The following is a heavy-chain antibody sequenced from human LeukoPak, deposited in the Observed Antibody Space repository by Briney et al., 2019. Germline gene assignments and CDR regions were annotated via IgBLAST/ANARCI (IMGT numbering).Heavy chain of an antibody. D-gene: IGHD6-13*01. CDR1: GGTFSSYA. CDR3: AREFSTIAAAGSLHYYGMDV. CDR2: IIPIVGIA. V-gene: IGHV1-69*04. Sequence: SLKLSCAASGGTFSSYAMSWVRQAPGQGLEWMGRIIPIVGIANYAQKFQGRVTITADKSTSTAYMELSSLRSEDTAVYYCAREFSTIAAAGSLHYYGMDVWGQGTTVTVSS. J-gene: IGHJ6*02.